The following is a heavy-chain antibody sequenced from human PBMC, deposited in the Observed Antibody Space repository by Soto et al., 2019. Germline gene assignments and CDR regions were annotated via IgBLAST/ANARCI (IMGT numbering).Heavy chain of an antibody. D-gene: IGHD3-10*01. CDR2: VSSSGGTT. V-gene: IGHV3-23*01. J-gene: IGHJ2*01. CDR1: GFMFNSYG. Sequence: EVQLLESGGGLVQPGVSLRLSCATSGFMFNSYGMSWVRLAPGKGLEWVSGVSSSGGTTDYADSVKGRFTISRDTSKNTLYLQMNSLRAEDTAVYYCAKAVYGYWYFDLWGRGTLVTVSS. CDR3: AKAVYGYWYFDL.